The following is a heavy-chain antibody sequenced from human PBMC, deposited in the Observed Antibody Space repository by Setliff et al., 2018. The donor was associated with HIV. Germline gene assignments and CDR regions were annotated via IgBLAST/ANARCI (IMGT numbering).Heavy chain of an antibody. CDR1: GGSISSSSYY. Sequence: NPSETLSLTCTVSGGSISSSSYYWGWIRQPPGKGLQWIGSIYYRGSTYYNPSLKSRVTISVETSKNQFPLKLRSVTAADTALYYCARGRYRSRWYASDHYYIDVWGKGTTVTVSS. D-gene: IGHD6-13*01. V-gene: IGHV4-39*01. CDR2: IYYRGST. CDR3: ARGRYRSRWYASDHYYIDV. J-gene: IGHJ6*03.